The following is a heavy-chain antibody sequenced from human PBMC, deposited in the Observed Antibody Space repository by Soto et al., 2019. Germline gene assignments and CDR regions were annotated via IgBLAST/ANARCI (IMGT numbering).Heavy chain of an antibody. V-gene: IGHV1-69*13. D-gene: IGHD2-2*01. Sequence: SVKVSCKASGGTFSSYSISWVRQAPGQGLEWMGGIIPIFGTANYAQKFQGRVTITADESTSTAYMELSSLRSEDTAVYYCARDPRYCSSTSCYGGNYYYGMDVWGQGTTVTVSS. CDR1: GGTFSSYS. CDR3: ARDPRYCSSTSCYGGNYYYGMDV. J-gene: IGHJ6*02. CDR2: IIPIFGTA.